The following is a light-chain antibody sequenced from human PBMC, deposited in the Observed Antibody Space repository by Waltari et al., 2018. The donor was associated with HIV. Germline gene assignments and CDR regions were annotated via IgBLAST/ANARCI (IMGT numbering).Light chain of an antibody. CDR3: SSRDTTTNQVI. CDR2: VEN. V-gene: IGLV3-19*01. CDR1: SFKSYN. Sequence: FELKQDTVVSVALGLSDRIKCRGDSFKSYNAAWYQQKPGQAPNLVLSVENSRPSGTPDRFSGSSSGNTASLTIAGAQAGDEGDDYCSSRDTTTNQVIFGGGTRVTVL. J-gene: IGLJ2*01.